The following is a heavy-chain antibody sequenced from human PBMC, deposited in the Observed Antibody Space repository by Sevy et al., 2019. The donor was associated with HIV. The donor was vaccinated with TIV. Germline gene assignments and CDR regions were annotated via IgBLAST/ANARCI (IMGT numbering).Heavy chain of an antibody. J-gene: IGHJ6*02. CDR2: ISYDGSNK. CDR3: ARSYDFWSGYYTDYYYGMDV. V-gene: IGHV3-30-3*01. Sequence: GSLRLSCAASGFTFSSYAMHWVRQAPGKGLEWVAVISYDGSNKYYADSVKGRFTISRDNSKNTLYLQMNSLRAEDTAVYYCARSYDFWSGYYTDYYYGMDVWGQGTTVTVSS. D-gene: IGHD3-3*01. CDR1: GFTFSSYA.